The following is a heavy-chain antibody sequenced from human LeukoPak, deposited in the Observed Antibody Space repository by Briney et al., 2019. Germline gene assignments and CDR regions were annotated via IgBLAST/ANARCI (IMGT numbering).Heavy chain of an antibody. J-gene: IGHJ5*02. CDR3: ARGGPWRRGGDCYSA. CDR1: GGSFSGYY. V-gene: IGHV4-34*09. D-gene: IGHD2-21*02. CDR2: INHSGST. Sequence: SETLSLTCAVYGGSFSGYYRSWIRQPPGKGLEWIGEINHSGSTNYNPSLKSRVTISVDTSKNQFSLKLSSVTAADTAVYYCARGGPWRRGGDCYSAWGQGTLVTVSS.